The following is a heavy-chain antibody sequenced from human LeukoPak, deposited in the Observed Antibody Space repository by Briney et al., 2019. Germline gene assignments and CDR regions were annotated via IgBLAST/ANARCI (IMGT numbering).Heavy chain of an antibody. Sequence: GMSLRLSCAASGFTFTNYGINWVRQAPGKGLEWVAVMWYDGSKKYYADSVQGRFTISRDNSKNILYLQMNSLRAEDTAVYYCARYERQQLVPGPWNFDLWGRGTLVTVSS. CDR1: GFTFTNYG. CDR3: ARYERQQLVPGPWNFDL. V-gene: IGHV3-33*01. D-gene: IGHD6-13*01. J-gene: IGHJ2*01. CDR2: MWYDGSKK.